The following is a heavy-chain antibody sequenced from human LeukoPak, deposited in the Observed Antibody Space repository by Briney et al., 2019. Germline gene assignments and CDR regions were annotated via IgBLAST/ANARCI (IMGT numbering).Heavy chain of an antibody. D-gene: IGHD6-19*01. CDR2: ISGSGTGT. Sequence: SGGSLRLSCAASGLTFSSHAMSWVRQAPGKGLEWVSTISGSGTGTYYADSVKGRFTISRDNSKYTLYLQMNSLRADDTAVYYCAKGGYSSGWRNYFDYWGQGTLVTVSS. CDR3: AKGGYSSGWRNYFDY. V-gene: IGHV3-23*01. CDR1: GLTFSSHA. J-gene: IGHJ4*02.